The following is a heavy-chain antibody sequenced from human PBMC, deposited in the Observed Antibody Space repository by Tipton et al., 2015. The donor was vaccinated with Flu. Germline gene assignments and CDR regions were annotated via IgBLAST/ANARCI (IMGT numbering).Heavy chain of an antibody. CDR2: IKTKTDGGTT. Sequence: QLVQSGGGLVKPGGSLRLSCAASGFTFSNAWMSWVRQAPGKGLEWVGRIKTKTDGGTTDYPAPAKGRFTISRDDSKNMVYLQMDSLKTEDTAVYSCTTEYSVSSGLYYGMDVWGQGTTVTVSS. V-gene: IGHV3-15*01. D-gene: IGHD6-6*01. CDR1: GFTFSNAW. J-gene: IGHJ6*02. CDR3: TTEYSVSSGLYYGMDV.